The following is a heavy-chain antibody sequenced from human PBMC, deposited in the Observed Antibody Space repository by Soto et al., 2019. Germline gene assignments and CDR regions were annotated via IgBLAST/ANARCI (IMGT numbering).Heavy chain of an antibody. CDR2: ISQSAGGNT. CDR1: CFAFINFA. CDR3: AGWNYDY. V-gene: IGHV3-23*01. J-gene: IGHJ4*02. Sequence: GGSLRLSLSASCFAFINFALNWVRRAPGRGLEWVSAISQSAGGNTYYADSVKGRFTISSDDSKNTLYLQMYSLIPEDTAQYYCAGWNYDYWGQGTQVTVSS. D-gene: IGHD1-7*01.